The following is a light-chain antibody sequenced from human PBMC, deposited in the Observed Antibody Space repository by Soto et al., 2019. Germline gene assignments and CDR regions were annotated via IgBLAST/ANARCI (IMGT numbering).Light chain of an antibody. J-gene: IGKJ1*01. CDR2: GAS. Sequence: EIVLTQSPATLSMSPGERASLFCRASQSVNNNFLAWYQQRPGQAPRLLVFGASSRAAGIPERFSGSGSGTDFALTVSRLEPEDFAVYYCQRYGNSPATFGQGTKVDIK. CDR3: QRYGNSPAT. CDR1: QSVNNNF. V-gene: IGKV3-20*01.